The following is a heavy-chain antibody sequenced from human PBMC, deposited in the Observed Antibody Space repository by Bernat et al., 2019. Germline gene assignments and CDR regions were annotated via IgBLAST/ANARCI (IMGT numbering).Heavy chain of an antibody. D-gene: IGHD3-3*01. Sequence: QVQLVESGGGVVQPGRSLRLSCAASGFTFSSYGMHWVRPAPVKGLEWVAVISYDGSNKYYADSVKGRFTISRDNSKNTLYLQMNSLRAEDTAVYYCAKDHRGITIFGVVMPAMDAWGQGTTVTVSS. CDR3: AKDHRGITIFGVVMPAMDA. CDR1: GFTFSSYG. CDR2: ISYDGSNK. J-gene: IGHJ6*02. V-gene: IGHV3-30*18.